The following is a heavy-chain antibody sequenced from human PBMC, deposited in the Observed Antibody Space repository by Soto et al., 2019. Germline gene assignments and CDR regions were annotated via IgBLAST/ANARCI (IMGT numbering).Heavy chain of an antibody. J-gene: IGHJ5*02. CDR1: GFTVSSNY. D-gene: IGHD3-10*01. CDR3: ARVTTWLGGWFDP. CDR2: IYSGGST. V-gene: IGHV3-53*01. Sequence: EVQLVESGGGLIQPGGSLRLSCAASGFTVSSNYMSWVRQAPGKGLEWVSVIYSGGSTYYADSVKGRFTISRDNSKNTLYLQMTSLRAEDTAVYYCARVTTWLGGWFDPWGQGTLVTVSS.